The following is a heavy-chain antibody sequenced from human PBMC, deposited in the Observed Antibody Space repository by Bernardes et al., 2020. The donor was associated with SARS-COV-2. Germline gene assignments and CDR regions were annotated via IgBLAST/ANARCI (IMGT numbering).Heavy chain of an antibody. D-gene: IGHD2-2*01. CDR3: ASSPAAMPFYYYYYGMDV. V-gene: IGHV4-34*01. CDR1: GGSFSGYY. J-gene: IGHJ6*02. Sequence: ETLSLTCAVYGGSFSGYYWSWIRQPPGKGLEWIGEINHSGSTNYNPSLKSRVTISVDTSKNQFSLKLSSVTAADTAVYYCASSPAAMPFYYYYYGMDVWGQGTTVTVSS. CDR2: INHSGST.